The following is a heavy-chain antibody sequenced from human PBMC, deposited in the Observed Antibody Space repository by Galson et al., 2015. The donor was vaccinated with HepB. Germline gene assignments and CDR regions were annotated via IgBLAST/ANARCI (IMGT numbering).Heavy chain of an antibody. Sequence: SLRLSCAASGFTFSSYSMNWVRQAPGKGLEWVSSISSSSSYIYYADSVKGRFTISRDNAKNSLYLQMNSLRAEDTAVYYCAREPDNPVVRFDPWGQGTLVTVSS. D-gene: IGHD2-2*01. CDR1: GFTFSSYS. V-gene: IGHV3-21*01. CDR3: AREPDNPVVRFDP. J-gene: IGHJ5*02. CDR2: ISSSSSYI.